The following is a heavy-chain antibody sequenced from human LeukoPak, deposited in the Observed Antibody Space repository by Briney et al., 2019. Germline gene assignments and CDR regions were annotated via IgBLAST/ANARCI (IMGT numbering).Heavy chain of an antibody. D-gene: IGHD5-18*01. CDR2: IRSKANSYAT. CDR3: TRATAMGFDY. J-gene: IGHJ4*02. V-gene: IGHV3-73*01. CDR1: GFTFSGSA. Sequence: PGGSLRPSCAASGFTFSGSAMHWVRQASGKGLEWVGRIRSKANSYATAYAASVKGRFTISRDDSKNTAYLQMNSLKTEDTAVYYCTRATAMGFDYWGQGPLVTVSS.